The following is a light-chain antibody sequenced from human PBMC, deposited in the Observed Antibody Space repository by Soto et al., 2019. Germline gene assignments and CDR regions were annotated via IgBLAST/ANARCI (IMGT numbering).Light chain of an antibody. J-gene: IGLJ1*01. CDR3: CSYAGSYTHYV. V-gene: IGLV2-11*01. CDR1: SSDVGAYNY. CDR2: DVS. Sequence: QLVLTQPRSVSGSPGQSVTISCTGTSSDVGAYNYVSWYQQHPGKAPKLMIYDVSKRPSGVPDRFSGSKSGNTASLTISGLQAEDEADYYCCSYAGSYTHYVFGTGTKLTVL.